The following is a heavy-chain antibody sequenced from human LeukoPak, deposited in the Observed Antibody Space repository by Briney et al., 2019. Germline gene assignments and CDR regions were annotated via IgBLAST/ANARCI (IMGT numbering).Heavy chain of an antibody. J-gene: IGHJ4*02. CDR2: IIPIFGTA. CDR1: GGTFSSYA. CDR3: ARSPYDTATPLDY. V-gene: IGHV1-69*05. Sequence: ASVKVSCKASGGTFSSYAISWVRQAPGQGLEWMGGIIPIFGTANYAQKFQGRVTITTDESTSTAYMELSSLRSEDTAVYYCARSPYDTATPLDYWGQGTLVTVSS. D-gene: IGHD5-18*01.